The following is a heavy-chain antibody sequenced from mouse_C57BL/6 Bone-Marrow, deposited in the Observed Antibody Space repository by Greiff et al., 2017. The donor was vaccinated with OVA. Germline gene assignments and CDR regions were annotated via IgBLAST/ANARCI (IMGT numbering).Heavy chain of an antibody. CDR3: AKGYGSSPFAY. V-gene: IGHV1-72*01. CDR2: IDPNSGGT. J-gene: IGHJ3*01. D-gene: IGHD1-1*01. CDR1: GYTFTDYY. Sequence: VQLQQSGAELVKPGASVKISCKASGYTFTDYYINWVKQRPGQGLEWIGRIDPNSGGTKYNEKFKSKATLTVDKPSSTAYMQLSSLTSEDTAVYYCAKGYGSSPFAYWGQGTLVTVSA.